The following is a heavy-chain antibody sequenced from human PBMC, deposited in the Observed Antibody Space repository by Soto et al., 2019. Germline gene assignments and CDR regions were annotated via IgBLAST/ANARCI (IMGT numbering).Heavy chain of an antibody. D-gene: IGHD2-21*02. CDR1: GFTFSSYG. V-gene: IGHV3-33*01. CDR2: IGYDGSNK. Sequence: QVQLVESGGGVVQPGRSLRLSCAASGFTFSSYGMHWVRQAPGKGLEWVAVIGYDGSNKYYADSVKGRFTISRDNSKTTLYLQRNSLRAEDTAVYYCARDRLAYCGGDCYPLDYWGQGTLVTVSS. J-gene: IGHJ4*02. CDR3: ARDRLAYCGGDCYPLDY.